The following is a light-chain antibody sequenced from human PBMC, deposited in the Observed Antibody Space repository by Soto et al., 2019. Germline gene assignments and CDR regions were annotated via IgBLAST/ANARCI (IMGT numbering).Light chain of an antibody. CDR1: QSVSSY. V-gene: IGKV3-11*01. CDR3: QQRSSWRPSIT. CDR2: DAP. J-gene: IGKJ5*01. Sequence: EIVLTQSPATLSLSPGERATLYCRDSQSVSSYLAWYQQKPGQAPRLLIYDAPNRATGIPAKFCGSGSGTDFTPSISRLESEDFAVYCCQQRSSWRPSITFGQGTRLVI.